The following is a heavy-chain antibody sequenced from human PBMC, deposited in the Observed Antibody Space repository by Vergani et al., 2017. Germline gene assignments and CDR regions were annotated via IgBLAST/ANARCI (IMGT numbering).Heavy chain of an antibody. J-gene: IGHJ3*01. CDR3: TKGSVYYHDSAGHGYDPYTGFDL. CDR1: GITFWKFG. V-gene: IGHV3-9*01. Sequence: EVDLVESGGGLAQPGGSLRLSCEASGITFWKFGMHWVRQGPGKGLEWVSGISWNSGAVDDADSVRGRFTISRDNAKSSLFLEMNSLRFEDTAVYFCTKGSVYYHDSAGHGYDPYTGFDLWGQGTLVTVSS. D-gene: IGHD5-12*01. CDR2: ISWNSGAV.